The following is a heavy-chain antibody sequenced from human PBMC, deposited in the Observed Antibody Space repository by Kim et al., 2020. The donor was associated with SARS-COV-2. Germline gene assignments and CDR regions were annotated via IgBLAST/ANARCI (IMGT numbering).Heavy chain of an antibody. CDR2: INPNSGGT. D-gene: IGHD6-6*01. V-gene: IGHV1-2*06. CDR3: ARELDSSSSVGY. CDR1: GYTFTGYY. Sequence: ASVKVSCKASGYTFTGYYVHWVRQAPGQGPEWMGRINPNSGGTNYAQKFQGRFTMTRDTSITTAYMELSSLRSDDTAVYYCARELDSSSSVGYWGQGTLV. J-gene: IGHJ4*02.